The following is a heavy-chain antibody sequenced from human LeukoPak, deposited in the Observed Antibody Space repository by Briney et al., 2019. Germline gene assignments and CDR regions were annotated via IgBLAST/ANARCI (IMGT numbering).Heavy chain of an antibody. Sequence: GASVKVSCKASGYTFTSYYIHWVRQAPGQGLEWMGWINPNSGGTNYAQKFQGRVTMTRDTSISTAYMELSRLRSDDTAVYYCARDFRTMVRGVISGLPAYWGQGTLVTVSS. CDR3: ARDFRTMVRGVISGLPAY. CDR2: INPNSGGT. CDR1: GYTFTSYY. V-gene: IGHV1-2*02. J-gene: IGHJ4*02. D-gene: IGHD3-10*01.